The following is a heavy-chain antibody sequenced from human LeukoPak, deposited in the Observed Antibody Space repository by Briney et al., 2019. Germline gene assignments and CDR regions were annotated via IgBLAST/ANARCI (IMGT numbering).Heavy chain of an antibody. CDR2: INHSGST. J-gene: IGHJ5*02. V-gene: IGHV4-34*01. D-gene: IGHD3-3*01. Sequence: SETLSLTCAVYGGSFSGYYWSWIRQPPGKGLESIGEINHSGSTNYNPSLKCRVTISVDTSKNQFSLKLSSVTAADTAVYYCARGLYDFWSGYYIAWFDPWGQGTLVTVSS. CDR1: GGSFSGYY. CDR3: ARGLYDFWSGYYIAWFDP.